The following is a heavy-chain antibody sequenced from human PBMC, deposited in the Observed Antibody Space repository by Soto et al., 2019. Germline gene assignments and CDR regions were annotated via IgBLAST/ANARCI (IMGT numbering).Heavy chain of an antibody. J-gene: IGHJ6*02. Sequence: ASVKVSCKASGYTFTSYGISWVRQAPGQGLEWMGWISAYNGNTNYAQKLQGRVTMTTDTSTSTAYMELRSLRSDDTAVYYCARDEERNVLRYLDCLSSYYYGMDVWGHGTTVTVSS. CDR1: GYTFTSYG. CDR3: ARDEERNVLRYLDCLSSYYYGMDV. D-gene: IGHD3-9*01. V-gene: IGHV1-18*01. CDR2: ISAYNGNT.